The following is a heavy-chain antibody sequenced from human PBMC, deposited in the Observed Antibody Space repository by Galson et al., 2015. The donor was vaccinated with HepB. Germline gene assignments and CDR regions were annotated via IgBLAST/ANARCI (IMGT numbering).Heavy chain of an antibody. Sequence: SLRLSCAASGFTFSSYAMHWVRQAPGKGLEWVAVISYDGSNKYYADSVKGRFTISRDNSKNTLYLQMNSLRAEDTAVYYCARDEVDFWSGEIMGGYYYYMDVWGKGTTVTVSS. V-gene: IGHV3-30-3*01. D-gene: IGHD3-3*01. CDR2: ISYDGSNK. J-gene: IGHJ6*03. CDR1: GFTFSSYA. CDR3: ARDEVDFWSGEIMGGYYYYMDV.